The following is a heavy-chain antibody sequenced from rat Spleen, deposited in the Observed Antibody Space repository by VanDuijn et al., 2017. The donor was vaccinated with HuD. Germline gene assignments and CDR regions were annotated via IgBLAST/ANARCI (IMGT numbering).Heavy chain of an antibody. J-gene: IGHJ2*01. CDR1: GFTFSNYD. CDR3: ARHPYVYYGLPYFDY. D-gene: IGHD1-6*01. V-gene: IGHV5S23*01. CDR2: ISPSGGST. Sequence: EVQLVESDGGLVQPGRSLKLSCAASGFTFSNYDMAWVRQAPTKGLEWVASISPSGGSTYYRDSVKGRFTVSRDNAKSTLYLQMDSLRSEDTATYYCARHPYVYYGLPYFDYWGQGVMVTVSS.